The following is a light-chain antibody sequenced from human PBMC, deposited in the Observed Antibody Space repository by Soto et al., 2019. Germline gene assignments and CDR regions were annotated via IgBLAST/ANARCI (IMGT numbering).Light chain of an antibody. J-gene: IGLJ1*01. V-gene: IGLV2-14*01. CDR1: SSDVGGYNY. CDR3: SSYTSSTTSV. CDR2: EVS. Sequence: QSALTQPASVSGSPGQSVSISCTGTSSDVGGYNYVSWYQQHPGKAPNLMIYEVSNRPSGVSNRFSGSKSGNTASLTISRLQAEDEADYYCSSYTSSTTSVFGTGTKVTVL.